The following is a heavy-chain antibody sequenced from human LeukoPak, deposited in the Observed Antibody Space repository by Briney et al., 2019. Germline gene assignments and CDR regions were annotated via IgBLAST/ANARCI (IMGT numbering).Heavy chain of an antibody. CDR1: GGSISSTGYY. J-gene: IGHJ3*02. D-gene: IGHD5-18*01. V-gene: IGHV4-61*02. Sequence: SQTLSLTCTVSGGSISSTGYYWSWMRQPAGKGLEWIGRIYASGSTNYNPSLKSRVIISVDTSKNQFSLKLSSVTAADTAVYYCARDYTTALVRSAFDIWGQGTMVTVSS. CDR2: IYASGST. CDR3: ARDYTTALVRSAFDI.